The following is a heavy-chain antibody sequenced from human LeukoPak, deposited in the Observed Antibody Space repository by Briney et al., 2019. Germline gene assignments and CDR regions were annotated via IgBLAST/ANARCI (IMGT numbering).Heavy chain of an antibody. D-gene: IGHD3-10*01. J-gene: IGHJ4*02. CDR2: ISGSGGST. CDR3: AKGAMVRGVLDY. CDR1: GFTFSGYG. V-gene: IGHV3-23*01. Sequence: GGSLRLSCAASGFTFSGYGMSWVRQAPGKGLKWVSAISGSGGSTYYADSVKGRFTISRDNSKNTLFLQMNGLRAEDTAVYYCAKGAMVRGVLDYWGQGTLVTVSS.